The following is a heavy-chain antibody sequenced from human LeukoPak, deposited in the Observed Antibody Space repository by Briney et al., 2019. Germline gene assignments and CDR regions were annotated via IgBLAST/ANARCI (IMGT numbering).Heavy chain of an antibody. D-gene: IGHD3-22*01. CDR1: GYTFSSYG. V-gene: IGHV3-23*01. Sequence: GGSLRLSCAASGYTFSSYGMNWVRQAPGKGLEWVSGISGSGGTTYYADSVKGRFTISRDNSKNSLSLQVSSLRAEDTAVYYCAKTNGYYSDWGQGTLVTVSS. CDR2: ISGSGGTT. J-gene: IGHJ4*02. CDR3: AKTNGYYSD.